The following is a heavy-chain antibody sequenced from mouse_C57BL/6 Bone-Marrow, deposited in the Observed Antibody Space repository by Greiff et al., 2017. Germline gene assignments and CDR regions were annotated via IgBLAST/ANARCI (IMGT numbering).Heavy chain of an antibody. V-gene: IGHV14-4*01. Sequence: EVKLMESGAELVRPGASVKLSCTASGFNIKDDYMHWVKQRPEQGLEWIGWIDPENGDTEYASKFQGKATITADTSSNTAYLQLSSLTSEDTAVYYCTTLYYYFDYWGQGTTLTVSS. CDR2: IDPENGDT. CDR3: TTLYYYFDY. J-gene: IGHJ2*01. CDR1: GFNIKDDY. D-gene: IGHD1-1*01.